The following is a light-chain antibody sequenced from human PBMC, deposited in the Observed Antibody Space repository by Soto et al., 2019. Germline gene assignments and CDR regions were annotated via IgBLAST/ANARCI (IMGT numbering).Light chain of an antibody. J-gene: IGLJ2*01. CDR1: NSDIGAYDY. V-gene: IGLV2-14*01. Sequence: QSALTQPASVSGSPGQSITISCTGTNSDIGAYDYVSWYQQHAGKDPKLIIFEVSNRPSGVSSRFSGSKSGNTASLTISGLQAEDEADYYCSAYRSSSTIVLFGGGTKVTVL. CDR3: SAYRSSSTIVL. CDR2: EVS.